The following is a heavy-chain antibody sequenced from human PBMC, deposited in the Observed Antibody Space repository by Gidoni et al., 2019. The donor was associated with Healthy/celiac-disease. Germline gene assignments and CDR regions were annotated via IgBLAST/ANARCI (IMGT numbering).Heavy chain of an antibody. CDR2: IYPGDSDT. D-gene: IGHD2-21*02. J-gene: IGHJ3*02. Sequence: VHLVQSGTEVKKPGESLKISCKGSGYSFTNYWLGWVRQMPGKGLVWLGIIYPGDSDTRYSPSFQGQVTISADKSISTAYRQWSSLKASDTAMYYCARLCGDCYSSNAFDIWGQGAMVTVSS. V-gene: IGHV5-51*01. CDR3: ARLCGDCYSSNAFDI. CDR1: GYSFTNYW.